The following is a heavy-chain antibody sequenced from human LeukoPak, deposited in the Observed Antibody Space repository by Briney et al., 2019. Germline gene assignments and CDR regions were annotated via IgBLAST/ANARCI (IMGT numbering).Heavy chain of an antibody. CDR3: AKAAAVHIDMVAPFDY. Sequence: PGGSLRLSCAATGFTLRNDGLHAVRQAPGKGLEWVAFIRYDGSNKYYADSVKGRFTISRDNSKNTLYLQMNSLRAEDKAVYYCAKAAAVHIDMVAPFDYWGQGTLVTVSS. D-gene: IGHD3-10*01. CDR2: IRYDGSNK. J-gene: IGHJ4*02. CDR1: GFTLRNDG. V-gene: IGHV3-30*02.